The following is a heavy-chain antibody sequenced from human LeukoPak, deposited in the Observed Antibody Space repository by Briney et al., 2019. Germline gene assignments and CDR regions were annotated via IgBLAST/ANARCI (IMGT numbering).Heavy chain of an antibody. CDR2: IRSKAYGGTT. J-gene: IGHJ4*02. CDR3: TRSDYDFWSGRLIFNFDY. Sequence: PGGSLRLSCTASGFTFGDYAMSWFRQASGKGLEWVGFIRSKAYGGTTEYAASVKGRFTISRDDSKSIAYLQMNSLKTEDTAVYYCTRSDYDFWSGRLIFNFDYWGQGTLVTVSS. CDR1: GFTFGDYA. V-gene: IGHV3-49*03. D-gene: IGHD3-3*01.